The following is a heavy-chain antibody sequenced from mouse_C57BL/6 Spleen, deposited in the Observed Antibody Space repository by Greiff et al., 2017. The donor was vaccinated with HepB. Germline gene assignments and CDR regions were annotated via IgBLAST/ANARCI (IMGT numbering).Heavy chain of an antibody. CDR3: ARWNSNYGKSAMDY. V-gene: IGHV1-82*01. CDR2: IYPGDGDT. D-gene: IGHD2-5*01. Sequence: QVQLQQSGPELVKPGASVKISCKASGYAFSSSWMNWVKQRPGKGLEWIGRIYPGDGDTNYNGKFKGKATLTADKSSSTAYLQLSSLTSEDSAVYFCARWNSNYGKSAMDYWGQGTSVTVSS. J-gene: IGHJ4*01. CDR1: GYAFSSSW.